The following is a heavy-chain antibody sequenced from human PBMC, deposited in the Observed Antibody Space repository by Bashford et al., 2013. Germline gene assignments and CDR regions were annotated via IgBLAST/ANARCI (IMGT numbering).Heavy chain of an antibody. J-gene: IGHJ5*01. V-gene: IGHV3-30*18. CDR2: ISFDGYLQ. CDR1: GFTFKEFG. CDR3: TKETTERSSSSNDS. Sequence: GGSLRLSCAASGFTFKEFGMHWVRQAPGKGLEWVAVISFDGYLQYYGDSVKGRFNHLPGTTPRTRYFLQMNSLRPEDTGIYYCTKETTERSSSSNDSWGPGDPWSPRLL. D-gene: IGHD4-11*01.